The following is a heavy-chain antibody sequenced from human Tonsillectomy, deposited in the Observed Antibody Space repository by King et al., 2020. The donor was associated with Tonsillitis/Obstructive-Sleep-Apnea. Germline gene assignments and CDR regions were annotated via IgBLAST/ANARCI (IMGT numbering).Heavy chain of an antibody. J-gene: IGHJ4*02. CDR1: GFTFSSYG. CDR3: ARGGVSISGSYYFDY. CDR2: IWYDGSNK. Sequence: VQLVESGGGVVQPGRSLRLSCAASGFTFSSYGMHWVRQAPGKGLEWVAVIWYDGSNKYYADSVKGRFTISRDNSKNTLYPQMNSLRAEDTAVYYCARGGVSISGSYYFDYWGQGTLVTVSS. V-gene: IGHV3-33*01. D-gene: IGHD1-26*01.